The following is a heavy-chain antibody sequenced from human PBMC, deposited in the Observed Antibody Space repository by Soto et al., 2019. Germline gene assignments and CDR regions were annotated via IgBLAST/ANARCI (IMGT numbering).Heavy chain of an antibody. J-gene: IGHJ4*02. D-gene: IGHD6-19*01. CDR3: ARLWLGPYYFDY. CDR1: GGSISSSSYY. CDR2: IYYSGST. V-gene: IGHV4-39*01. Sequence: SETLSLTCTVSGGSISSSSYYWGWIRQPPGKGLEWIGSIYYSGSTYYNPSLKSRVTISVDTSKNQFSLKLSSVTAADTAVYYCARLWLGPYYFDYWGQGTLVTVSS.